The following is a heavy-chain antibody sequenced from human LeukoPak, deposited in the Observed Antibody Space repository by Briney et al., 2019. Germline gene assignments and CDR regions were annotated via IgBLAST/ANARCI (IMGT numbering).Heavy chain of an antibody. J-gene: IGHJ4*02. D-gene: IGHD3-22*01. Sequence: ASVKVSCKAPGGTFSSYAISWVRQAPGQGLEWMGGFIPIFGTANYAQKFQGRVTITADESTSTAYMELSSLRSEDTAVYYCANLYYYDSSGYYYFDYWGQGTLVTVSS. CDR3: ANLYYYDSSGYYYFDY. V-gene: IGHV1-69*13. CDR1: GGTFSSYA. CDR2: FIPIFGTA.